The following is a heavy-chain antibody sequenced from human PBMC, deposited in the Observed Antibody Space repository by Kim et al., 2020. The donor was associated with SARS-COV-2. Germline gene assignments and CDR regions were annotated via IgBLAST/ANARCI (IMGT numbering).Heavy chain of an antibody. Sequence: ASVKVSCKASGYTFTSYGISWVRQAPGQGLEWMGWISAYNGNTNYAQKLQGRVTMTTDTSTSTAYMELRSLRSDDTAVYYCARVVSRAAAGTIFICVRRTDYGMDVWGQGTTVTVSS. CDR3: ARVVSRAAAGTIFICVRRTDYGMDV. V-gene: IGHV1-18*01. D-gene: IGHD6-13*01. J-gene: IGHJ6*02. CDR1: GYTFTSYG. CDR2: ISAYNGNT.